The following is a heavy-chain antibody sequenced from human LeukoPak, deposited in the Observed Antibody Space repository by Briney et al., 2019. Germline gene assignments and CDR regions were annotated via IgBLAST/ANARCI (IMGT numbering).Heavy chain of an antibody. CDR1: GFTFSSYA. CDR2: ISGSGGST. CDR3: AKDPSRAYDLLTGPFDY. V-gene: IGHV3-23*01. Sequence: GGSLRLSCAASGFTFSSYAMSWVRQAPGKGLEWVSAISGSGGSTYYADSVKGRFTISRDNSKNTLYLQMNSLRAEDTAVYYCAKDPSRAYDLLTGPFDYWGQGTLVTVSS. D-gene: IGHD3-9*01. J-gene: IGHJ4*02.